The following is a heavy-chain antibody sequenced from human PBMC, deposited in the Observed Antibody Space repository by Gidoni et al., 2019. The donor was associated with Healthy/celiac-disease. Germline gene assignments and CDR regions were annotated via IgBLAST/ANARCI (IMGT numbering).Heavy chain of an antibody. V-gene: IGHV4-34*01. CDR2: INNRGST. J-gene: IGHJ6*02. Sequence: QVQLQQWGAGLLKPSETLSLTCAVYGGSFSGYYWSWFRQPTGQGLEWIGEINNRGSTNYNPSLKSRVTIAVDTYKNQFSLKLSSVTAADTAVYYCARGGGGRYSGYDYLFRGNYYGMDVWGQGTTVTVSS. D-gene: IGHD5-12*01. CDR1: GGSFSGYY. CDR3: ARGGGGRYSGYDYLFRGNYYGMDV.